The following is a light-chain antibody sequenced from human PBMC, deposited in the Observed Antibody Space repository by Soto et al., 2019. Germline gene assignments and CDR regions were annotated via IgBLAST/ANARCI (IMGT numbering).Light chain of an antibody. J-gene: IGLJ3*02. CDR1: SGHSSYA. CDR2: LNSDGSH. CDR3: QTWGTGLLV. Sequence: QLVLTQSPSASASLGASVKLTCTLSSGHSSYAIAWHQQQPEKGLRYLMKLNSDGSHSKGDGIPDRFSGSSSGAERYLTISSLQSEDEADYYCQTWGTGLLVFGGGTKLTVL. V-gene: IGLV4-69*01.